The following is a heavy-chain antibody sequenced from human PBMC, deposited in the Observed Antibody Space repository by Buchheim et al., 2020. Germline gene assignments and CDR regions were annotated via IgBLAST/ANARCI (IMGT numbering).Heavy chain of an antibody. Sequence: EVQLLESGGGLVQPGGSLRLSCAASGFTLSNYAMSWVRQAPGKGLEWVSVISASGGSLYYVYSVKGRFTISRDSSQNTLYLQMNSLRAEDTAVYYCAKGQQWLVGYYFDYWGQGTL. CDR1: GFTLSNYA. V-gene: IGHV3-23*01. CDR2: ISASGGSL. D-gene: IGHD6-19*01. J-gene: IGHJ4*02. CDR3: AKGQQWLVGYYFDY.